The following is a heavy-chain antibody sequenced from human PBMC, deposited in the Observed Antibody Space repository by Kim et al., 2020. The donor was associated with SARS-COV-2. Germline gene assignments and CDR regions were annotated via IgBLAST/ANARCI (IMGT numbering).Heavy chain of an antibody. J-gene: IGHJ5*02. CDR1: GGSFSGYY. CDR2: INHSGST. Sequence: SETLSLTCAVYGGSFSGYYWSWIRQPPGKGLEWIGEINHSGSTNYNPSLKSRVTISVDTSKNQFSLKLSSVTAADTAVYYCARDSWRVWFDPWGQGTLVTVSS. CDR3: ARDSWRVWFDP. V-gene: IGHV4-34*01.